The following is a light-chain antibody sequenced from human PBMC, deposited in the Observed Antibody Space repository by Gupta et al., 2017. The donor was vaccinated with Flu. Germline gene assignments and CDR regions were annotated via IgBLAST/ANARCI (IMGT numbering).Light chain of an antibody. CDR1: SLPNKY. CDR3: QSANITGKDVI. Sequence: SSDLPQPPSVPVSPGQRARIICPGDSLPNKYGYWYQQKPGQAPVMVVSKARGRPSGIPQRFTGSSSGTTVTLTIFGVQAEDEADYCCQSANITGKDVIFGGWTKLNVL. V-gene: IGLV3-25*03. J-gene: IGLJ2*01. CDR2: KAR.